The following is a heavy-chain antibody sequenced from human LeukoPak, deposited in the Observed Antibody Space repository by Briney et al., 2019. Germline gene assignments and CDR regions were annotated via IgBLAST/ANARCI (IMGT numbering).Heavy chain of an antibody. Sequence: GGSLRLSCAASGFTFSSYAMSWVRQAPGKGLEWVSAISGSGGSTYYADSVKGQFTISRDNSKNTLYLQMNSLRAEDTAVYYCAKSGPGGSCCEIDYWGQGTLVTVSS. D-gene: IGHD2-15*01. J-gene: IGHJ4*02. V-gene: IGHV3-23*01. CDR2: ISGSGGST. CDR1: GFTFSSYA. CDR3: AKSGPGGSCCEIDY.